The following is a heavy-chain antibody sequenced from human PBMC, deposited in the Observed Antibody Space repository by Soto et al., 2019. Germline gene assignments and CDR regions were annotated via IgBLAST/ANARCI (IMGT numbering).Heavy chain of an antibody. J-gene: IGHJ4*02. CDR2: TYYRSKWYN. D-gene: IGHD3-9*01. V-gene: IGHV6-1*01. Sequence: SQTLALTCAISGDSVSSNSAAWNWIRQSPSRGLEWLGRTYYRSKWYNDYAVSVKSRITINPDTSKNQFSLQLNSVTPEDTAVYYCARDQGGSRYFDWSDFYTWGQETLLTVSS. CDR3: ARDQGGSRYFDWSDFYT. CDR1: GDSVSSNSAA.